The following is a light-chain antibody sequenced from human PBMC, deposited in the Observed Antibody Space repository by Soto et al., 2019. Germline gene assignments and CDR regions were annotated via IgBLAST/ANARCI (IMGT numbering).Light chain of an antibody. CDR1: QALSNY. V-gene: IGKV1-9*01. J-gene: IGKJ4*01. CDR2: YTP. Sequence: DSELSQAPSVVCACVVDTGTITCRSNQALSNYLGLYQQKSGNTPYLLTYYTPTFQSGVPSRYNGSGSETEFSLTIRALQHEDFATYYCQQLSRYSGTFGRGTKVDSK. CDR3: QQLSRYSGT.